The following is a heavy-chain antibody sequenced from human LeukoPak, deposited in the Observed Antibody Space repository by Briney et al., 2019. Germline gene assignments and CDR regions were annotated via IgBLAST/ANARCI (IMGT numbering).Heavy chain of an antibody. CDR2: IYHSGST. D-gene: IGHD2-2*03. V-gene: IGHV4-38-2*02. CDR3: ARVDSGYDYIDD. Sequence: SETLSLTCTVSGYSISSGCYWGWIRQPPGEGRVWIGSIYHSGSTNYNHSFKSRVTILSDTSKNQFSPKLSSVTTADTAADYCARVDSGYDYIDDWGQGTTVTVSS. J-gene: IGHJ6*03. CDR1: GYSISSGCY.